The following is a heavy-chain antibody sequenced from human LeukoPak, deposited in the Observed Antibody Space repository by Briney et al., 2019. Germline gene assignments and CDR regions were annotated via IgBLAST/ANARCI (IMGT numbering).Heavy chain of an antibody. CDR3: ARGSYDSSDFEYFQH. CDR2: INPDSGDT. Sequence: ASVKVSCKASGYTFTGYYIHWVRQAPGQGLEWMGWINPDSGDTNHAQRFQGRATMTGDTSISTAYMEKRRLTSDDTAVYYCARGSYDSSDFEYFQHWGQGTLVTVSS. CDR1: GYTFTGYY. D-gene: IGHD3-22*01. V-gene: IGHV1-2*02. J-gene: IGHJ1*01.